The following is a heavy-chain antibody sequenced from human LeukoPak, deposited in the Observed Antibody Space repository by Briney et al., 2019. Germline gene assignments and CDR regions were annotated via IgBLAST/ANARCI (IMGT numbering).Heavy chain of an antibody. CDR1: GFTFSSYG. J-gene: IGHJ4*02. Sequence: PGGSLRLSCAASGFTFSSYGMHWVRQAPGKGLEWVAVIWYDGSNKYYADSVKGRFTISRDNSKNTLYLQMNSLRAEDTAVYYCARDPKGPDDYVPDYWGQGTLVTVSS. V-gene: IGHV3-33*01. CDR3: ARDPKGPDDYVPDY. CDR2: IWYDGSNK. D-gene: IGHD4-17*01.